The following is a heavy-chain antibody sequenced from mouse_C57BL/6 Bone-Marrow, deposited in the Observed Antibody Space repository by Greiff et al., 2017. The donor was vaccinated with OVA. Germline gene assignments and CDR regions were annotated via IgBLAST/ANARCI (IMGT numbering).Heavy chain of an antibody. CDR1: GYTFTSYW. D-gene: IGHD1-1*01. V-gene: IGHV1-64*01. CDR3: ARWGYYGSSYGFDY. J-gene: IGHJ2*01. Sequence: QVHVKQPAAELVKPGASVKLSCKASGYTFTSYWMHWVKQRPGQGLEWIGMIHPNSGSTNYNEKFKSKATLTVDKSSSTAYMQLSSLTSEDSAVYYCARWGYYGSSYGFDYWGQGTTLTVSS. CDR2: IHPNSGST.